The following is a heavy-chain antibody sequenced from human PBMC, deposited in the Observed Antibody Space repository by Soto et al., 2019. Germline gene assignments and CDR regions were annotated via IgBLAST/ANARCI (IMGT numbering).Heavy chain of an antibody. CDR3: AKDIAVAGLGGMDV. D-gene: IGHD6-19*01. V-gene: IGHV3-30*18. CDR2: ISYDGSNK. CDR1: GFTFSSYG. J-gene: IGHJ6*02. Sequence: QVQLVESGGGVVQPGRSLRLSCAASGFTFSSYGMHWVRQAPGKWLEWVAVISYDGSNKYYADSVKGRFTISRDNSKNTLYLQMNSLRAEDTAVYYCAKDIAVAGLGGMDVWGQGTTVTVSS.